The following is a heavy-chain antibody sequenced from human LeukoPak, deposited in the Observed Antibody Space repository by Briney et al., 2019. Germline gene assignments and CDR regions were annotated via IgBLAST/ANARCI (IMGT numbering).Heavy chain of an antibody. CDR1: GGSISSSSYY. D-gene: IGHD5-18*01. V-gene: IGHV4-39*07. CDR3: ASTGYSYGMDV. J-gene: IGHJ6*02. Sequence: SETLSLTCTVSGGSISSSSYYWGWIRQPPGKGLEWIGSIYYSGSTYYNPSLKSRVTISVDTSKNQFSLKLSSVTAADTAVYYCASTGYSYGMDVWGQGTTVTVSS. CDR2: IYYSGST.